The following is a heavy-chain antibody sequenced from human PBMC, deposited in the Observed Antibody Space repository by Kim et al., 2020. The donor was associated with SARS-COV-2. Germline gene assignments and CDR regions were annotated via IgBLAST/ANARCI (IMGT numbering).Heavy chain of an antibody. CDR2: MNPNSGNT. CDR1: GYTFTSYD. V-gene: IGHV1-8*01. CDR3: VLITMIVVVITESGWYFDY. J-gene: IGHJ4*02. Sequence: ASVKVSCKASGYTFTSYDINWVRQATGQGLEWMGWMNPNSGNTGYAQKFQGRVTMTRNTSISTAYMELSSLRSEDTAVYYCVLITMIVVVITESGWYFDYWGQGTLVTVSS. D-gene: IGHD3-22*01.